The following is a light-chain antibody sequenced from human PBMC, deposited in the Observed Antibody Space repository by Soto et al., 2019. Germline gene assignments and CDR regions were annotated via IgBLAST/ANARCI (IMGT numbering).Light chain of an antibody. CDR2: DVS. V-gene: IGLV2-14*01. CDR1: SSDVGGYNY. CDR3: YSYTTSTTYV. Sequence: QSALTQPAPVSGSPGQSITISCTGTSSDVGGYNYVSWYQQHPGKAPKFMIYDVSNRPSGVSNRFSGSKSGNTASLTISGLQAEDVADYSSYSYTTSTTYVFGTGTMVTVL. J-gene: IGLJ1*01.